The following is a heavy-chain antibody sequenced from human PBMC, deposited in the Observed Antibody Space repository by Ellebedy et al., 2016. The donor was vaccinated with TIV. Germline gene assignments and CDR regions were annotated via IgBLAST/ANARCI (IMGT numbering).Heavy chain of an antibody. CDR2: IDYSGST. Sequence: SETLSLTCTVSGGSISSYFWSWIRQTPGKGLEWIGYIDYSGSTKYNPSLKSQVTISVDRSKNQLSLKLRFASAADTAVYYCARDGVDGMDVWGQGTTVTVSS. CDR1: GGSISSYF. CDR3: ARDGVDGMDV. V-gene: IGHV4-59*01. D-gene: IGHD2-15*01. J-gene: IGHJ6*02.